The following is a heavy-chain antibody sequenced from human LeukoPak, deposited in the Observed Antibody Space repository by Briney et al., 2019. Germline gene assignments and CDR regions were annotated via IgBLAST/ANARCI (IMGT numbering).Heavy chain of an antibody. CDR2: INKSGSGT. D-gene: IGHD6-19*01. V-gene: IGHV3-23*05. CDR3: AKVTWSSSGSDY. CDR1: GFTFSSYD. J-gene: IGHJ4*02. Sequence: SGGSLRLSCAASGFTFSSYDMSWVRQAPGKGLEWVSGINKSGSGTYYADSVKGRFTMSRDNSKNTPFLQMNSLRAEDTAVYYCAKVTWSSSGSDYWGQGTLVTVSS.